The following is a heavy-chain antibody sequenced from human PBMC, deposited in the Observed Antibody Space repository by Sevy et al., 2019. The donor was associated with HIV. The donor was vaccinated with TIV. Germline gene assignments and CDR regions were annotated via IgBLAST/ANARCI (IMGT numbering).Heavy chain of an antibody. Sequence: SGPTLVKPTQTLTLTCTFSGFSLSTSGMCVSWIRQPPGKALEWLALIDWGDGKDYRTSRKTRLTISKDNSKNQVVLTMTNMDPVDTATYYCARIVSGDSIGYFPDYWGQGTLVTVSS. V-gene: IGHV2-70*01. CDR1: GFSLSTSGMC. CDR2: IDWGDGK. J-gene: IGHJ4*02. CDR3: ARIVSGDSIGYFPDY. D-gene: IGHD3-22*01.